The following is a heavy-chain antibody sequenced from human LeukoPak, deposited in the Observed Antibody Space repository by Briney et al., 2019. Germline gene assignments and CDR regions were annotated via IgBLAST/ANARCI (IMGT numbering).Heavy chain of an antibody. CDR2: IYSSGSP. J-gene: IGHJ4*02. CDR3: AKHPLYCPSGSCSLFPH. D-gene: IGHD2-15*01. V-gene: IGHV4-59*08. Sequence: PSETLSLTCTVSGGSISSYSWRWIRQPPGKGLEWIGYIYSSGSPTYNPSLKRRVTISVDTSKNQVPLRLSSFTAAATALYYCAKHPLYCPSGSCSLFPHWGQGTLVTVPS. CDR1: GGSISSYS.